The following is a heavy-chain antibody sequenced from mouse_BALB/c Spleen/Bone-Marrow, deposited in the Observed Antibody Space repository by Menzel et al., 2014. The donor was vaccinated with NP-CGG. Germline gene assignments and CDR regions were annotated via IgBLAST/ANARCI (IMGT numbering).Heavy chain of an antibody. CDR1: GFDFSRYW. J-gene: IGHJ4*01. Sequence: EVKLMESGGGLVQPGGSLKLSCAASGFDFSRYWMSWVRQAPGKGLEWIGEINPDSSTINNTPSLKDKFIISRDNAKNTLYLQMSKVRSEDTALYNCARPRGNYAMDYWGQGTSVTVSS. V-gene: IGHV4-1*02. CDR3: ARPRGNYAMDY. CDR2: INPDSSTI.